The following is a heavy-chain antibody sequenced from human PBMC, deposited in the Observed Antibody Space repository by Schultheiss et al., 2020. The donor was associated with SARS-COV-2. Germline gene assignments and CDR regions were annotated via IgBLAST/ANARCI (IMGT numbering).Heavy chain of an antibody. Sequence: GGSLRLSCAASGFTFDDYAMHWVRQAPGKGLEWVSGISWNSGSIGYADSVKGRFTISRDNAKNSLYLQMNSLRAEDTAVYYCARDPIAVAGTLDYWGQGTLVTVSS. V-gene: IGHV3-9*01. CDR1: GFTFDDYA. CDR3: ARDPIAVAGTLDY. D-gene: IGHD6-19*01. CDR2: ISWNSGSI. J-gene: IGHJ4*02.